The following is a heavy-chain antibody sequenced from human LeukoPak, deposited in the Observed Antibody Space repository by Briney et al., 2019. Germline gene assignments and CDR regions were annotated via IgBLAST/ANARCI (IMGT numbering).Heavy chain of an antibody. CDR3: ARHQSLNPYGTPAFDY. D-gene: IGHD2-8*01. V-gene: IGHV4-59*08. Sequence: SETLSFTCTVSGGSVSSYYWSWIRQPPGKGLEWIGYIYYSGSTNYNPSLKSRVTISVDTSKNQFSLKLSSVTAADTAVYYCARHQSLNPYGTPAFDYWGQGTLVTVSS. CDR2: IYYSGST. CDR1: GGSVSSYY. J-gene: IGHJ4*02.